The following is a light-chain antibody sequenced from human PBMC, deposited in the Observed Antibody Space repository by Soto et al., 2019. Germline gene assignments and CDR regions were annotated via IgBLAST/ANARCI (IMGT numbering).Light chain of an antibody. CDR1: NIGSKS. CDR2: YDS. Sequence: SYELTQPPSVSVAPGKTARITCGGNNIGSKSVHWYQQKPGQATVLVIYYDSDRPSGIPERFSGSNSGNTATLTISRGEAGDEADYYCQVWDSSSDHVVFGGGTKLTVL. CDR3: QVWDSSSDHVV. V-gene: IGLV3-21*04. J-gene: IGLJ2*01.